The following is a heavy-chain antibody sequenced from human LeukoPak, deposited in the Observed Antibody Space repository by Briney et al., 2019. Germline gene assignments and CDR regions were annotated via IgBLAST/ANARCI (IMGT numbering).Heavy chain of an antibody. CDR2: IYYSGST. J-gene: IGHJ4*02. V-gene: IGHV4-59*08. Sequence: PSATLSLTCTLSGGSISSYYWSWIRQPPGKGLEWIGYIYYSGSTNYNPSLKSRVTISVDTSKTQSSLKLSSVTAADTAVYYCARHYYDSSGLPDYWGQGTLVTVSS. D-gene: IGHD3-22*01. CDR3: ARHYYDSSGLPDY. CDR1: GGSISSYY.